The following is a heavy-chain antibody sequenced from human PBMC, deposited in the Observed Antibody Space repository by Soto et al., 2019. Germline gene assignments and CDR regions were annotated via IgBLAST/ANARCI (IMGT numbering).Heavy chain of an antibody. CDR2: KHNSGSA. CDR3: ASDQAGDDAEL. Sequence: QVQLQESGPGLVKPSETLSLTCTVSGGSISRDDYYWSWIRQTPGKGLEWIGYKHNSGSADYNPSLKSRVTIALGPSKSQFSLKLSAVTAADTAVYNSASDQAGDDAELWCQGTLVIVSS. CDR1: GGSISRDDYY. D-gene: IGHD1-26*01. V-gene: IGHV4-30-4*01. J-gene: IGHJ4*02.